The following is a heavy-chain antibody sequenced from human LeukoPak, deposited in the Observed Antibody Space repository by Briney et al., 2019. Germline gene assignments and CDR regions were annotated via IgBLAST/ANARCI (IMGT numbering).Heavy chain of an antibody. CDR2: IYYSGST. D-gene: IGHD1-26*01. CDR1: GGSFSGYY. J-gene: IGHJ5*02. Sequence: PSETLSLTCAVYGGSFSGYYWSWIRQPPGKGLEWIGSIYYSGSTYYNPSLRSRVTISVDTSKNQFSLKLSSVTAADTAVYYCARRWDYDPWGQGTLVTVSS. CDR3: ARRWDYDP. V-gene: IGHV4-34*01.